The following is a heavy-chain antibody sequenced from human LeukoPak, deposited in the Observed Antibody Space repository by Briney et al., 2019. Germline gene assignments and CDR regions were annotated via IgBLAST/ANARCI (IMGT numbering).Heavy chain of an antibody. CDR3: ARDGGAVGWSERSAFDI. CDR1: GFTFSSYG. D-gene: IGHD6-19*01. CDR2: ISSSSSYI. J-gene: IGHJ3*02. Sequence: PGRSLRLSCAASGFTFSSYGMHWVRPAPGKGLEWVSSISSSSSYIYYADSVKGRFTISRDNAKNSLYLQMNSLRAEDTAVYYCARDGGAVGWSERSAFDIWGQGTMVTVSS. V-gene: IGHV3-21*01.